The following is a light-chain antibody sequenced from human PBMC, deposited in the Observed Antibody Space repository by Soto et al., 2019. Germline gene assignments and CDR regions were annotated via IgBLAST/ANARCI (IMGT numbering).Light chain of an antibody. J-gene: IGKJ4*01. Sequence: EIELTQSPATLSLSPGERATLSCRASQSVSSFLVWYQQKPGQAPRLLIYDAVNRVTGIPARFSGSGSGTDFTLTISSLEPEDFAVYDCQHRSNWPRLTFGGGTKVEIK. CDR2: DAV. CDR3: QHRSNWPRLT. CDR1: QSVSSF. V-gene: IGKV3-11*01.